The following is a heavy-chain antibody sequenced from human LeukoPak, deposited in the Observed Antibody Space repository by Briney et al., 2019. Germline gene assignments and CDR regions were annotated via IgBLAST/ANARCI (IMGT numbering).Heavy chain of an antibody. CDR2: ISNDGSTK. J-gene: IGHJ4*02. Sequence: PGRSLRLSCAASGFTFNMYGMHWVRQAPGKGLEWVAGISNDGSTKDYADSVKGRFTTSRDSSKKSMFLQMNSLRAEDTAVYYCAKAAYCTSTSCHFSGYAQRPLDSWGQGTLVTVSS. D-gene: IGHD2-2*01. CDR3: AKAAYCTSTSCHFSGYAQRPLDS. V-gene: IGHV3-30*18. CDR1: GFTFNMYG.